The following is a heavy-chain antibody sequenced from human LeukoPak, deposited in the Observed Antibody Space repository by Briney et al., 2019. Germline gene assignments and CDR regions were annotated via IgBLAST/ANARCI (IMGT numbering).Heavy chain of an antibody. CDR2: ISPANSET. J-gene: IGHJ5*02. CDR3: ARRGGNWLDP. Sequence: PGEALKISCKCSGYRFTSYWIAWVRQKPGKGLELMGIISPANSETLYSPSFQGQVTMSADSSTAYLQGPSLNASDTAIYYSARRGGNWLDPWGQGTLVTVSS. CDR1: GYRFTSYW. V-gene: IGHV5-51*01. D-gene: IGHD3-16*01.